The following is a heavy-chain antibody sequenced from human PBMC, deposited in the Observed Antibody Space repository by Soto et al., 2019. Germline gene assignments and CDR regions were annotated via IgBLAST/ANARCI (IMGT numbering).Heavy chain of an antibody. Sequence: EVQLLESGGGLVQPGGSLRLSCAASGFTFSNYAMSWVRQAPGKGLEWVSGISGGGGSSYYADSVKGRFTISRDNSKNTLYLQMNGLRAEDKAVYYCAHNCGVDCHSVFFYWGQGTLVTVSS. J-gene: IGHJ4*02. D-gene: IGHD2-21*02. CDR2: ISGGGGSS. CDR1: GFTFSNYA. V-gene: IGHV3-23*01. CDR3: AHNCGVDCHSVFFY.